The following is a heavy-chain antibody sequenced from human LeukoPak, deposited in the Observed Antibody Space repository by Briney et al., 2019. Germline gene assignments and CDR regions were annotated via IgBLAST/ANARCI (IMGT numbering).Heavy chain of an antibody. CDR1: GYSFSTYW. V-gene: IGHV5-51*01. J-gene: IGHJ4*02. D-gene: IGHD4-11*01. CDR3: ARRALTTDYFDF. CDR2: IYPGDSDT. Sequence: GESLQISCKGSGYSFSTYWIAWVRQMPGKGLEWMGIIYPGDSDTRYSPSFQGQVTISADKSINAAYLQWSSLKASDTAMYYCARRALTTDYFDFWAQGVLVTVSS.